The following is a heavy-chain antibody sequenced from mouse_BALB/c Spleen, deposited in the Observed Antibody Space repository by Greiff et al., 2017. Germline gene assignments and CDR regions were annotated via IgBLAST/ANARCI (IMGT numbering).Heavy chain of an antibody. Sequence: EVKLVESGGGLVQPGGSLRLSCATSGFTFSDFYMEWVRQPPGKRLEWIAASRNKANDYTTEYSASVKGRFIVSRDTSQSILYLQMNALRAEDTAIYYCARGGRLDWYFDVWGAGTTVTVAS. CDR3: ARGGRLDWYFDV. CDR1: GFTFSDFY. D-gene: IGHD1-1*01. CDR2: SRNKANDYTT. V-gene: IGHV7-1*02. J-gene: IGHJ1*01.